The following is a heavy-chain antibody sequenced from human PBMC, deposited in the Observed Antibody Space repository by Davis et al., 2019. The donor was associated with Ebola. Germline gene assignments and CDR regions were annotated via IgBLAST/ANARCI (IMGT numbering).Heavy chain of an antibody. CDR1: GFTFTDYY. D-gene: IGHD2/OR15-2a*01. Sequence: GGSLRLSCAASGFTFTDYYMSWIRQAPGKGLEWVSTLGTSADTYYADSVKGRFTISRDNSKNTLHLQMNSLRVEDTAMYYCVKDTSNIWFDVWGQGTLVTVSA. CDR3: VKDTSNIWFDV. CDR2: LGTSADT. J-gene: IGHJ3*01. V-gene: IGHV3-53*01.